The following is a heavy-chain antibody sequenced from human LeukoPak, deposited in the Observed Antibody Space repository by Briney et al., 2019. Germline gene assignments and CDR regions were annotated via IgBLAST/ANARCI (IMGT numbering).Heavy chain of an antibody. V-gene: IGHV1-8*01. Sequence: GASVKVSCKASGYTFTSYDINWVRQATGQGLEWMGWMNPNSGNTGYAQKFQGRVTMTRNTSISTAYMELSSLRSEDTAVYYCARGRVEVVAAMGYYFDYWGQGTLVTVSS. J-gene: IGHJ4*02. CDR3: ARGRVEVVAAMGYYFDY. D-gene: IGHD2-15*01. CDR2: MNPNSGNT. CDR1: GYTFTSYD.